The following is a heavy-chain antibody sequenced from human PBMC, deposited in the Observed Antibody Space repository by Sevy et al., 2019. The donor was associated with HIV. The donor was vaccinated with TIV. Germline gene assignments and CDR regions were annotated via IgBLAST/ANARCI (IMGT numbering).Heavy chain of an antibody. D-gene: IGHD6-13*01. CDR1: GFTFSDHY. CDR2: TRNKAEGYTT. CDR3: ATHAGIAAAGRVFDY. J-gene: IGHJ4*02. Sequence: GGSLRLSCVASGFTFSDHYMEWVRQAPGKGLEWVGRTRNKAEGYTTEYAACVKGRITISRDESKNSLYVQMNSLKAEDTAVYYCATHAGIAAAGRVFDYWGQGTLVTVSS. V-gene: IGHV3-72*01.